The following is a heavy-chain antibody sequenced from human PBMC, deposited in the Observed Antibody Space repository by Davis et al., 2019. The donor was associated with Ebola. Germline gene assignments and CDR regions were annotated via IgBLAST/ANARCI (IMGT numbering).Heavy chain of an antibody. CDR3: AREAQTYSSSCHDY. V-gene: IGHV3-30-3*01. CDR1: GFTFSNAW. D-gene: IGHD6-13*01. Sequence: PGGSLRLSCAASGFTFSNAWMSWVRQAPGKGLEWVAVISYDGSDKYYADSVKGRFTISRDNSKNTLYLQMNSLRAEDTAVYYCAREAQTYSSSCHDYWGQGTLVTVSS. J-gene: IGHJ4*02. CDR2: ISYDGSDK.